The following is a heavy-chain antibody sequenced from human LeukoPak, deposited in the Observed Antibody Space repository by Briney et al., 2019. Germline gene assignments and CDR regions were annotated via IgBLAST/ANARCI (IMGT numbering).Heavy chain of an antibody. CDR3: ARSLGSKLATIGY. Sequence: QPGGPLRLSCAASGFTVSSNYMSWVRQAPGKGLEWVSVIYSGGSTYYADSVKGRFTISRDNSKNTLYLQMNSLRAEDTAVYYCARSLGSKLATIGYWGQGTLVTVSS. CDR1: GFTVSSNY. J-gene: IGHJ4*02. D-gene: IGHD5-12*01. CDR2: IYSGGST. V-gene: IGHV3-66*02.